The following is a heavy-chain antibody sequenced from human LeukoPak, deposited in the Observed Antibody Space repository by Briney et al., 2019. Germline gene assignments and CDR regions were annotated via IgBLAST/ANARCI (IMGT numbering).Heavy chain of an antibody. J-gene: IGHJ6*03. Sequence: PGESLKISCKVSGYSFTAYWIGWVRQMPGKGLAWMGIIYPGYSETRYSPSFQGQVTISADKSISTAYLQWSSLKASDTAMYYCARVASGSYYYYYYYMDVWGKGTTVTVSS. D-gene: IGHD3-10*01. CDR1: GYSFTAYW. V-gene: IGHV5-51*01. CDR2: IYPGYSET. CDR3: ARVASGSYYYYYYYMDV.